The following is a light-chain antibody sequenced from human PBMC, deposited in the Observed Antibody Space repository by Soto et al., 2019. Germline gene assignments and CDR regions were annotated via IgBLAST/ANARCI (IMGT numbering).Light chain of an antibody. CDR2: GTS. CDR1: HSVSSSY. J-gene: IGKJ2*01. Sequence: EIVLTQSPGTLSLSPWERATLSCRASHSVSSSYLAWYQQQPGQAPRLLIYGTSKRATGIPDKFSGSGSGTGFTLTVSRLEPEDFAVFYCQQYGTSPPTFGQGTNLESK. V-gene: IGKV3-20*01. CDR3: QQYGTSPPT.